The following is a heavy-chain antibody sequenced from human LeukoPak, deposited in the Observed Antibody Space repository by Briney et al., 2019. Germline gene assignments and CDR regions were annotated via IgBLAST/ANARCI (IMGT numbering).Heavy chain of an antibody. J-gene: IGHJ5*02. Sequence: SETLSLTCAVYGGSLSGYYWSWIRQPPGRGLEWIGEINHSGSTNYNPSLKSRVTISVDTSKNQFSLKLSSVTAADTAVYYCARRGSGWSYWFDPWGQGTLVTVSS. D-gene: IGHD6-19*01. V-gene: IGHV4-34*01. CDR1: GGSLSGYY. CDR2: INHSGST. CDR3: ARRGSGWSYWFDP.